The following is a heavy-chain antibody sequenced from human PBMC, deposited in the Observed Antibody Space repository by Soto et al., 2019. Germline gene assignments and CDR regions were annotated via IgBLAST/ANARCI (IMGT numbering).Heavy chain of an antibody. CDR2: INSDGSRT. CDR1: GFSFSSYW. J-gene: IGHJ2*01. D-gene: IGHD6-13*01. Sequence: EVQLVESGGGLVQPGWSLRLSCAASGFSFSSYWMHWVRQAPGKGLVWVSRINSDGSRTNYADSVKRLFTNSRYNAKKLVYMQMTSLRAEESAVYYCARGAARRWFFDLWGRGTLVTVSS. CDR3: ARGAARRWFFDL. V-gene: IGHV3-74*01.